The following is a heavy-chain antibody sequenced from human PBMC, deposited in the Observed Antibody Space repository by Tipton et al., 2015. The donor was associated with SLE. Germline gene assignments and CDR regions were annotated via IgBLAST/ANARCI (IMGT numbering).Heavy chain of an antibody. CDR1: GFTFSSYS. Sequence: GSLRLSCAASGFTFSSYSMNWVRQAPGKGLEWVSSISSSSSYIYYADSVKGRFTISRDNAKNSLYLQMNSLRAEDTAVYYCAREDYDSSGYYYGDYYYGMDVWGQGTTVTVSS. V-gene: IGHV3-21*01. CDR2: ISSSSSYI. J-gene: IGHJ6*02. CDR3: AREDYDSSGYYYGDYYYGMDV. D-gene: IGHD3-22*01.